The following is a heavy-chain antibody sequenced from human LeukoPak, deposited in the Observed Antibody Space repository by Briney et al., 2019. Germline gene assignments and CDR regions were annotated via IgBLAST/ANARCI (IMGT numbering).Heavy chain of an antibody. Sequence: PSETLSLTCTVSGGSMSSYYWGWIRQPPGKGLEWIAYIHYSGSTMYNPSLKSRVTISMDTSKNQFSLKLSSVSAADTAVYYCARHPNSGLDHWGQGTLVTVSS. J-gene: IGHJ4*02. CDR1: GGSMSSYY. CDR2: IHYSGST. CDR3: ARHPNSGLDH. V-gene: IGHV4-59*08. D-gene: IGHD6-19*01.